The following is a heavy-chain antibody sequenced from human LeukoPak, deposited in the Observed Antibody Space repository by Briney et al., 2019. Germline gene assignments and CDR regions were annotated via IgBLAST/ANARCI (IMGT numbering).Heavy chain of an antibody. J-gene: IGHJ4*02. V-gene: IGHV3-11*01. CDR2: ISSSGSTI. CDR1: GFTFSDYY. Sequence: PGGSLRLSCAASGFTFSDYYMSWIRQAPGKGLEWVSYISSSGSTIYYADSVKGRFTISRDNAKNSLYLQMISLRAEDTAVYYCARGCSSTSCYTDYWGQGTLVTVSS. CDR3: ARGCSSTSCYTDY. D-gene: IGHD2-2*02.